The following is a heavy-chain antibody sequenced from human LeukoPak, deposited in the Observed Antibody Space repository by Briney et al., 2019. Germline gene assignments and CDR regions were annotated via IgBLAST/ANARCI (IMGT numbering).Heavy chain of an antibody. CDR1: GFNFNTYG. D-gene: IGHD1-26*01. J-gene: IGHJ6*02. Sequence: GGSLRLSCAASGFNFNTYGMHWVRQAPGKGLEWVAAISYDGRNQYYAESVQGRFTISRDNSKNTVHLQMNSQRPEDTAVYYCAKDYTVGATWPDSMDVWGQGTTVTVSS. CDR2: ISYDGRNQ. CDR3: AKDYTVGATWPDSMDV. V-gene: IGHV3-30*18.